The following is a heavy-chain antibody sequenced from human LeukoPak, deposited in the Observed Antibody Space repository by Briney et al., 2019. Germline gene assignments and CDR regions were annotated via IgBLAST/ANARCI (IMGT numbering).Heavy chain of an antibody. J-gene: IGHJ4*02. V-gene: IGHV1-69*13. D-gene: IGHD6-19*01. CDR1: GGTFSSYA. CDR3: ARDLAQVAGTDY. CDR2: IIPIFGTA. Sequence: GASVKVSCKASGGTFSSYAISWVRQAPGQGLEWMGGIIPIFGTANYAQKFQGRVTITADESTSTAYMELSSLRSEDTAVYYCARDLAQVAGTDYRGQGTLVTVSS.